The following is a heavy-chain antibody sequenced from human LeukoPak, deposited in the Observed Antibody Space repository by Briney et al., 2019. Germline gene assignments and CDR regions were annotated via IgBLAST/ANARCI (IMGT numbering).Heavy chain of an antibody. CDR3: AREVHSINYYDSSGSFDI. Sequence: GASVKVSCKASGYTFTTYYIHWVRQAPGQGLEWMGTINTSAGSAIYAQNFQGRVTMTRDTSISTAYMELSRLRSDDTAVYYCAREVHSINYYDSSGSFDIWGQGTMVTVSS. CDR2: INTSAGSA. CDR1: GYTFTTYY. J-gene: IGHJ3*02. D-gene: IGHD3-22*01. V-gene: IGHV1-46*01.